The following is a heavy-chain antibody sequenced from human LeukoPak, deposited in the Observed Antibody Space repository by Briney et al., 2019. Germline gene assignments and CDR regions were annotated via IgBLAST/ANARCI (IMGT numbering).Heavy chain of an antibody. CDR3: ASAQGYCSGGSCYVSQFDY. Sequence: SETLSLTCTVSGGSINSGYYFWGWVRQTPGRNLEWIGNIFHSGTTYYNPSLRSRVTISVDTSKNQFSLKLSSVTAADTAVYYCASAQGYCSGGSCYVSQFDYWGQGTLVTVSS. V-gene: IGHV4-39*07. CDR1: GGSINSGYYF. CDR2: IFHSGTT. D-gene: IGHD2-15*01. J-gene: IGHJ4*02.